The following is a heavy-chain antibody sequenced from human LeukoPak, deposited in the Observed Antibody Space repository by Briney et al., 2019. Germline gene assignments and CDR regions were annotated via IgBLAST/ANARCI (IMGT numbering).Heavy chain of an antibody. Sequence: ASVKVSCKASGYTFTSYGISWVRQAPGQGLEWMGWISAYSGNTNYAQKLQGRVTMTTDTSTSTAYMELRSLRSDDTAVYYCARDPNPYDRDNYYYYGMDVWGQGTTVTVSS. CDR3: ARDPNPYDRDNYYYYGMDV. CDR2: ISAYSGNT. V-gene: IGHV1-18*01. J-gene: IGHJ6*02. CDR1: GYTFTSYG. D-gene: IGHD3-22*01.